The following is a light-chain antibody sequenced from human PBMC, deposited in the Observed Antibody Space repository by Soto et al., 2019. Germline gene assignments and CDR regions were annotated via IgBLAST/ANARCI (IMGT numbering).Light chain of an antibody. CDR2: DTS. V-gene: IGLV7-46*01. CDR1: TGAVTGGHY. Sequence: QAVVTQEPSLTVSPGGTVTLTCGSSTGAVTGGHYPYWFQQKPGQAPRTLIYDTSSKHSWTPARFSGSLLGGKAALTLSGAQPKDEAEYYCLLSYSGASYVFGAGTKLTVL. CDR3: LLSYSGASYV. J-gene: IGLJ1*01.